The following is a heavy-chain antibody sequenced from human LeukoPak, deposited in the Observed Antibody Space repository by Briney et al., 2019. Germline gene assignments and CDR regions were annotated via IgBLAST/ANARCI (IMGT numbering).Heavy chain of an antibody. CDR1: GGSISSYD. J-gene: IGHJ4*02. CDR3: AREGGYSYAKFFDY. Sequence: SETLSLTCTVSGGSISSYDWSWIRQPPGKGLEWVGYIYYGGSTNYNPSLKSRVTISVDTSKNQFSLKLSSVTAADTAVYYCAREGGYSYAKFFDYWGQGTLVTVSS. D-gene: IGHD5-18*01. V-gene: IGHV4-59*01. CDR2: IYYGGST.